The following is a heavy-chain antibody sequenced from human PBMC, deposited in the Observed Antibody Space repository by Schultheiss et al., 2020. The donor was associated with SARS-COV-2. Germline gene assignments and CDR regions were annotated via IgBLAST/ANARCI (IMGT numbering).Heavy chain of an antibody. CDR1: GGSFSGYY. V-gene: IGHV3-7*03. J-gene: IGHJ4*02. Sequence: LSLTCAVYGGSFSGYYWSWIRQPPGKGLEWVANIKQDGSEKYYVDSVKGRFTISRDNAKNSLYLQMNSLRAEDTAVYYCAKVSYGDYVPFDYWGQGTLVTVSS. CDR2: IKQDGSEK. CDR3: AKVSYGDYVPFDY. D-gene: IGHD4-17*01.